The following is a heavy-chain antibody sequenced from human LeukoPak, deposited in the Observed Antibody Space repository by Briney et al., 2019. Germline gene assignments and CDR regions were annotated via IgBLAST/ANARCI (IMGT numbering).Heavy chain of an antibody. CDR1: GGSISNYY. V-gene: IGHV4-59*08. CDR2: IYYSGST. Sequence: SETLSLTCPVTGGSISNYYWSWFRQPPGKGLEWIGYIYYSGSTNYNPSLKSRVTISVDRSKNQISLRLSSVTAADTAVYYCARHEAGAYAVDYWGQGTLVTVSS. D-gene: IGHD4-17*01. CDR3: ARHEAGAYAVDY. J-gene: IGHJ4*02.